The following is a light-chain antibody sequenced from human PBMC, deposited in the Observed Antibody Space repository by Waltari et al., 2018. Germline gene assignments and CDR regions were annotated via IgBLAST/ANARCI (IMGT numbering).Light chain of an antibody. V-gene: IGLV2-14*03. J-gene: IGLJ3*02. Sequence: QSALTQPASVSGSPGQSITISCTGIGSAIDGSDLLSWYQHQPGKAPQVFILDVTHRPQGLSVRFSPSQSANTASLSISGLQREDEGDYYCTSQTADGVILFGGGTHVTV. CDR1: GSAIDGSDL. CDR2: DVT. CDR3: TSQTADGVIL.